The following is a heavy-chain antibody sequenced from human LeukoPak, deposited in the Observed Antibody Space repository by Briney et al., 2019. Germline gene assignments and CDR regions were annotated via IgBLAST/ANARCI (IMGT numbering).Heavy chain of an antibody. Sequence: ASVTVSCKASGGTFSSYAISWVRQAPGQGLEWMGGIIPIFGTANYAQKFQGRVTITADKSTSTAYMELSSLRSEDTAVYYCARAPASRPFDYWGQGTLVTVSS. J-gene: IGHJ4*02. CDR1: GGTFSSYA. CDR3: ARAPASRPFDY. CDR2: IIPIFGTA. V-gene: IGHV1-69*06.